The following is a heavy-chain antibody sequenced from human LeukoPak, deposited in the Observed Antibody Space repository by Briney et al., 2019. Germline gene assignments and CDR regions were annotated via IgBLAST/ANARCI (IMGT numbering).Heavy chain of an antibody. V-gene: IGHV5-51*01. CDR2: IYPGDSDT. Sequence: GESLKISCQGSGYSFTSYWIGWVRQVPGKGLEWMGIIYPGDSDTRYSPSFQGQVTISADKSISTAYLQWSSLKASDTATYYCARGAAGTTPDYYYFGLDVWGQGTMVTVSS. CDR3: ARGAAGTTPDYYYFGLDV. D-gene: IGHD1-7*01. J-gene: IGHJ6*02. CDR1: GYSFTSYW.